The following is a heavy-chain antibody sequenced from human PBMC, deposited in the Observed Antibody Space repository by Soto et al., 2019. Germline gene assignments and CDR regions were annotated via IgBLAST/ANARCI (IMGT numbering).Heavy chain of an antibody. V-gene: IGHV4-34*01. D-gene: IGHD1-1*01. J-gene: IGHJ4*02. Sequence: SETLSLTCAVYGGSFSGYYWSWIRQPPGKGLEWIGEINHSGSTNYNPSLKSRVTISVDTSKNQFYLKLSSVTAADTAVYYCARGLWRALDYWGQGTLVTVSS. CDR2: INHSGST. CDR3: ARGLWRALDY. CDR1: GGSFSGYY.